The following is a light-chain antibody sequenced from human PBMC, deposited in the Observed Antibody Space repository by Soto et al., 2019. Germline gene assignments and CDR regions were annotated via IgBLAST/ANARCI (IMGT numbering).Light chain of an antibody. V-gene: IGKV2-28*01. CDR1: QSLLHSNGYNY. J-gene: IGKJ1*01. CDR3: MQATHWPGT. Sequence: DIVMTQSPLSLPVTPGEPASISCRSSQSLLHSNGYNYLDWYLQKPGQSPQLLIYLGSNRASGVPDRFSGSGSDTDFTLKISRVEAEDVAVYYCMQATHWPGTFGQGTKVDI. CDR2: LGS.